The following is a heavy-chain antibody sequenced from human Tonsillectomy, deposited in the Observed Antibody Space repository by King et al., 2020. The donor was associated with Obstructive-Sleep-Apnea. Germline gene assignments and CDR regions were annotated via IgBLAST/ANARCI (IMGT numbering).Heavy chain of an antibody. V-gene: IGHV3-48*04. Sequence: VQLVESGGGLVQPGGSLRLSCAASGFTFSGYNMNWVRQAPGKGLEWVSYISSSSSTIYYADSVKGRFTISRDNAKNSLYLQMNSLRAEDTAVYYCARDLVPDAFDIWGQGXMVTVSS. CDR3: ARDLVPDAFDI. CDR1: GFTFSGYN. J-gene: IGHJ3*02. CDR2: ISSSSSTI. D-gene: IGHD6-13*01.